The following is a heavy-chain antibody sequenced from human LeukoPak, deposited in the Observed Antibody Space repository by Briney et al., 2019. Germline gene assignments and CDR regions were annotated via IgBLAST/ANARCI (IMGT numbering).Heavy chain of an antibody. Sequence: GGSLRLSCAASGFTFSSYAMSWVRQAPGKGLEWVSAISGSGGSTYYADSVKGRFTISRDNSKNTLYLQMNSLRAEDTAVYYCAKRIAAAGTTHYYYYYGVDVWGQGTTVTVSS. CDR2: ISGSGGST. V-gene: IGHV3-23*01. CDR1: GFTFSSYA. CDR3: AKRIAAAGTTHYYYYYGVDV. J-gene: IGHJ6*02. D-gene: IGHD6-13*01.